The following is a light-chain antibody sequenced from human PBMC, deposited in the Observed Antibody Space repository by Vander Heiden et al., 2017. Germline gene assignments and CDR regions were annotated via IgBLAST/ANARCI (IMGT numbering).Light chain of an antibody. V-gene: IGKV3-11*01. Sequence: EIVLTQSPATLSLSPGERATLSCRASQSVSSYLAWYQQKPGQAPRLLIYDASNRVTGIPARFRRSGSGTDFTLTMRSLEPEDFAVYYCQRRTNWSFTFGHGTRVDIK. CDR3: QRRTNWSFT. CDR1: QSVSSY. J-gene: IGKJ3*01. CDR2: DAS.